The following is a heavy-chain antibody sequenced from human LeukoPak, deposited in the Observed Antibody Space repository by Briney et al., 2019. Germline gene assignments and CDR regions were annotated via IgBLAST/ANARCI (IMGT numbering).Heavy chain of an antibody. Sequence: SETLSLTCAVSGDSISSNYYWGWIRQPPGKGLEWIGSIYHSGSTYYNPSLKSRVTLSVDTSKNQFPLMLSSVTAADTAVYYCARRFNTVGLFDYWGQGSLVTVSS. CDR2: IYHSGST. J-gene: IGHJ4*02. V-gene: IGHV4-38-2*01. CDR3: ARRFNTVGLFDY. CDR1: GDSISSNYY. D-gene: IGHD5-12*01.